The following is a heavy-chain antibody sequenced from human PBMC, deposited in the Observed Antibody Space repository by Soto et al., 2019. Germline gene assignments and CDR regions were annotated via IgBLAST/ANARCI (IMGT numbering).Heavy chain of an antibody. J-gene: IGHJ4*02. CDR2: ISYDGSNK. V-gene: IGHV3-30-3*01. Sequence: LRLSCAASGFTFSSYAMHWVRQAPGKGLEWVAVISYDGSNKYYADSVKGRFPISRDNSXXXXXXQXNXLXAXDTAXYYCAREVRTSTNDYPVDYWGQGTLVTVSS. CDR1: GFTFSSYA. CDR3: AREVRTSTNDYPVDY. D-gene: IGHD4-17*01.